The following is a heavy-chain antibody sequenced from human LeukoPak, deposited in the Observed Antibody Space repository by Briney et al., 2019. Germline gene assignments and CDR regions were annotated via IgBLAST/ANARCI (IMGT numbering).Heavy chain of an antibody. Sequence: HPGGSLRLSCAASGFTFSTYATHWFRQAPGKGLEWVAVMSYDGGTKYYADSVKGRFTISRDNSKNTLYLQLNSLRAEDTAVYYCMRGGTDDYWGQGTLVTVSS. V-gene: IGHV3-30*01. CDR3: MRGGTDDY. J-gene: IGHJ4*02. CDR2: MSYDGGTK. CDR1: GFTFSTYA. D-gene: IGHD3-16*01.